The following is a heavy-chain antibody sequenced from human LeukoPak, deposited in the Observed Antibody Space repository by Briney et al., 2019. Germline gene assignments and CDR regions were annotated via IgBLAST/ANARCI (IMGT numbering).Heavy chain of an antibody. CDR1: RFSFSSYD. CDR3: APRPTYCGGSCYSRDS. J-gene: IGHJ4*02. D-gene: IGHD2-21*01. CDR2: ISDSGINT. V-gene: IGHV3-23*01. Sequence: GGSLRLSCAASRFSFSSYDMGWVRQAPGKGLEWVTTISDSGINTYYADSVKGRFTISRDNSRNTLYLQMTSLRAEDTALYYCAPRPTYCGGSCYSRDSWGQGTLVTVSS.